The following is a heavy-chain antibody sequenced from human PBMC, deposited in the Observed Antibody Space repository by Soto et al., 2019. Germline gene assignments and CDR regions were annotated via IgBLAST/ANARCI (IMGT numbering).Heavy chain of an antibody. V-gene: IGHV3-23*01. CDR3: AKDRGCSGASCYLPTYYFYYYGMDV. J-gene: IGHJ6*02. Sequence: EVQLLESGGGLVQPGGSLRLSCAASGFTFSSDAMSWVRQAPGKGLEWVSAISGSGGSTYYADSVKGRFTISRDNSKNTLYLQMNSLRAEDTAVYYCAKDRGCSGASCYLPTYYFYYYGMDVWGQGTTVTVSS. CDR1: GFTFSSDA. D-gene: IGHD2-15*01. CDR2: ISGSGGST.